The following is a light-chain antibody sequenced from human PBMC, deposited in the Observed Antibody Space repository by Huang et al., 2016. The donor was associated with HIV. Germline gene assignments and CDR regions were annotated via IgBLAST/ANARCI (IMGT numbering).Light chain of an antibody. V-gene: IGKV3-15*01. CDR3: QQYNHWPPLT. CDR2: GGS. Sequence: EVIMSQSPTTLSASPGDRVTLSCRASQNVDSELAWYQQKPGQAPRLLIYGGSNRDTGIPDRINGSGSETDFTLTINSLQSEDSAIYYCQQYNHWPPLTFGGGTKVEIK. J-gene: IGKJ4*01. CDR1: QNVDSE.